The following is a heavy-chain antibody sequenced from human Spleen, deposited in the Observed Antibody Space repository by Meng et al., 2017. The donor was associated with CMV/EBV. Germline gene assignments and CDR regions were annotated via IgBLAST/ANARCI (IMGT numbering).Heavy chain of an antibody. CDR3: ARARWQRPPYYAGLDV. CDR1: LSFRFHS. V-gene: IGHV3-30-3*01. CDR2: ISYDGTSE. Sequence: LSFRFHSIHWVRQAPGKGMEWVAVISYDGTSEYYAGSVEGRFTISRDTDENTMFLQMTSLRPEDTAVYYCARARWQRPPYYAGLDVWGQGTTVTVSS. D-gene: IGHD4-23*01. J-gene: IGHJ6*02.